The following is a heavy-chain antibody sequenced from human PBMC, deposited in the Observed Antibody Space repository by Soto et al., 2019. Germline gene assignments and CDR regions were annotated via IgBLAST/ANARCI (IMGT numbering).Heavy chain of an antibody. Sequence: QVQLVEAGGGVVQPGRSLRLYCVASGFGFSFYGMHWVRQAPGKGLEWVAVISDDGNDKYYGDSVKGRFTISRDNSANTLCLQMTGLREEDTAVYYCAKAVVDYSDSSGYFSDFDYWGQGTLVSVSS. CDR2: ISDDGNDK. D-gene: IGHD3-22*01. V-gene: IGHV3-30*18. CDR3: AKAVVDYSDSSGYFSDFDY. CDR1: GFGFSFYG. J-gene: IGHJ4*02.